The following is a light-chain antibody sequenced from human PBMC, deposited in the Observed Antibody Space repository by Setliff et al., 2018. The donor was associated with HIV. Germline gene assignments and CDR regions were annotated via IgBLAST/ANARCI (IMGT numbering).Light chain of an antibody. Sequence: VVTQEPSLTVSPGGTVTLTCGSSTGAVTSGHYPYWFQQKPGQAPRTLIYETSNKHSWTPARFSGSLLGGKAALTLSGAQPEDEAEYYCLLSHSGARVFGGGTKATVL. CDR2: ETS. CDR3: LLSHSGARV. V-gene: IGLV7-46*01. J-gene: IGLJ2*01. CDR1: TGAVTSGHY.